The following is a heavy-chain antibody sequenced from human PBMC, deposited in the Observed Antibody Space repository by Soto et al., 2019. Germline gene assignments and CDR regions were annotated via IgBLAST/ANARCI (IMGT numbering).Heavy chain of an antibody. CDR3: AREGKYNWHDDDGGNFDY. V-gene: IGHV3-33*01. Sequence: QVQLVESGGGVVHPVRSLRLSCAASGFTLSSYGMHWVRQAPGKGRERVAVIWYDGSNIYYADSVKGRFTISRDNSKNTLYMQMNSLRAEDTAVYYCAREGKYNWHDDDGGNFDYWGQGTLVTVSS. J-gene: IGHJ4*02. CDR1: GFTLSSYG. CDR2: IWYDGSNI. D-gene: IGHD1-1*01.